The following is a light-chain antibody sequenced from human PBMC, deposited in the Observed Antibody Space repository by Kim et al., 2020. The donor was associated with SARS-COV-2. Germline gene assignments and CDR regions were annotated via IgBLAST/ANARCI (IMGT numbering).Light chain of an antibody. Sequence: EIVLTQSPATLSLSPGERATLSCGASQSVGTYLAWYQQKPGQSPRLLIYDASNRAPGIPARFSGSGSGTDFTLTISSLEPEDFAVYYCQQRSDRPPYTFGRGTKLEIK. V-gene: IGKV3-11*01. J-gene: IGKJ2*01. CDR1: QSVGTY. CDR3: QQRSDRPPYT. CDR2: DAS.